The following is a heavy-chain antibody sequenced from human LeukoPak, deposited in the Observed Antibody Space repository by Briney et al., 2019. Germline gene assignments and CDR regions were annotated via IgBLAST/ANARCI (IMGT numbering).Heavy chain of an antibody. V-gene: IGHV3-23*01. CDR1: GFTFSSYA. CDR3: AKGPIWFGELSLFDY. CDR2: ISGSGGST. Sequence: GGSLRLSCAASGFTFSSYAMSWVRQAPGKGLEWVSAISGSGGSTYYADPVKGRFTISRDNSKNTLYLQMNSLRAEDTAVYYCAKGPIWFGELSLFDYWGQGTLVTVSS. J-gene: IGHJ4*02. D-gene: IGHD3-10*01.